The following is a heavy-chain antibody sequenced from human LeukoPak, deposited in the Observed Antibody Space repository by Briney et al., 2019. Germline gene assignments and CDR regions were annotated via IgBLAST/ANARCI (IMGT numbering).Heavy chain of an antibody. V-gene: IGHV3-21*01. CDR2: ISSSSSYI. J-gene: IGHJ5*02. Sequence: GGSLRLSCAASGFTFSSYSMNWVRQAPGKGLEWVSSISSSSSYISYADSVKGRFTISRDNAKNSLYLQMNSLRAEDTAVYYCARDQIAARPDEFDPWGQGTLVTVSS. D-gene: IGHD6-6*01. CDR3: ARDQIAARPDEFDP. CDR1: GFTFSSYS.